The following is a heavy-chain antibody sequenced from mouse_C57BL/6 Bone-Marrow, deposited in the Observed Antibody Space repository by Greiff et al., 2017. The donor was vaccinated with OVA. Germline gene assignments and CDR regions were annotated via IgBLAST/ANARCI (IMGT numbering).Heavy chain of an antibody. V-gene: IGHV1-64*01. D-gene: IGHD3-2*02. CDR2: IHPNSGST. Sequence: QVQLQQPGAELVKPGASVKLSCKASGYTFTSYWMHWVKQRPGQGLEWIGMIHPNSGSTNYNEKFKSKATLTVDKSSSTAYMQLSSLTSEDSAVYYCAREDSPGYFQDYWGQGTTLTVSS. J-gene: IGHJ2*01. CDR1: GYTFTSYW. CDR3: AREDSPGYFQDY.